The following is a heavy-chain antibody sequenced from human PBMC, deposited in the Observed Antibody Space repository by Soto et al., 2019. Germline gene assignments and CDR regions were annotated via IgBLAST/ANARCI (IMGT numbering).Heavy chain of an antibody. V-gene: IGHV1-69*13. CDR1: RETFSSYA. CDR2: IIPIFGTA. CDR3: ARGEYDFWSGWTRAPLHWFDP. J-gene: IGHJ5*02. Sequence: GASAKVSCKACRETFSSYAMSWVRQATGQGLEWIGGIIPIFGTANYAQKFKGRVTITADESTSTAYMELNSLRAEDTAVYYCARGEYDFWSGWTRAPLHWFDPWGQGTLVTVSS. D-gene: IGHD3-3*01.